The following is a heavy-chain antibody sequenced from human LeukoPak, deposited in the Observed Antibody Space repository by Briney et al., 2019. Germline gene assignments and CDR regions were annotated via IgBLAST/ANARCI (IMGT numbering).Heavy chain of an antibody. CDR1: GGSISSYY. CDR3: ARDLDYSDYAYYYYGMDV. CDR2: IYTSGST. V-gene: IGHV4-4*07. Sequence: PSETLSLTCTVSGGSISSYYWSWIRQPAGKGLEWIGRIYTSGSTNYNPSLKSRVTMSVDTSKNQFSLKLSSVTAADTAVYYCARDLDYSDYAYYYYGMDVWGQGTTVTVSS. D-gene: IGHD4-11*01. J-gene: IGHJ6*02.